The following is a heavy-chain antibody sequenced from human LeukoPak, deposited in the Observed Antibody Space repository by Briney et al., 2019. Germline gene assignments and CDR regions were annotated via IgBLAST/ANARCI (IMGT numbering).Heavy chain of an antibody. J-gene: IGHJ4*02. D-gene: IGHD2-2*01. V-gene: IGHV3-23*01. CDR3: VPDSKEIPPAMDY. CDR2: VSESGGST. Sequence: GGSLRLPCAASGFTFSNNWMHWVRQAPGKGLEWVSGVSESGGSTSKADSVKGRFTISRDNSKDTLYLQMNSLRAEDTAIYYRVPDSKEIPPAMDYWGQGTLVTVSS. CDR1: GFTFSNNW.